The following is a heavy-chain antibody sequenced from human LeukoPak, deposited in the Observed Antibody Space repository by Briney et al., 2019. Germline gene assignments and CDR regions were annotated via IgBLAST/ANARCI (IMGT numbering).Heavy chain of an antibody. V-gene: IGHV3-64D*09. D-gene: IGHD5-18*01. CDR3: VVSYLYAFDI. J-gene: IGHJ3*02. CDR1: GFTFSSYA. Sequence: TGGSLRLSCSASGFTFSSYAMHWVRQAPGKGLEYVSAISSNGGSTYYADSVKGRFTISRDNYKNTLNLQMSSLRAEGTAVYYCVVSYLYAFDIWGQGTMVTVSS. CDR2: ISSNGGST.